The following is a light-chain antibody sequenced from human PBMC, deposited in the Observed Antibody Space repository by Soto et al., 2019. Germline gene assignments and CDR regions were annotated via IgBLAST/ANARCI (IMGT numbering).Light chain of an antibody. CDR2: TNN. V-gene: IGLV1-44*01. Sequence: QSVLTQPPSASGTPGQRVTSSCSGSSSSIGSNSVNWYQQLPRTAPKVLIYTNNQRPSGVPDRFSGSKSGTSASLAISGLQAEDEADYYCAAWDGSLNVYVFGTGTKVTVL. J-gene: IGLJ1*01. CDR3: AAWDGSLNVYV. CDR1: SSSIGSNS.